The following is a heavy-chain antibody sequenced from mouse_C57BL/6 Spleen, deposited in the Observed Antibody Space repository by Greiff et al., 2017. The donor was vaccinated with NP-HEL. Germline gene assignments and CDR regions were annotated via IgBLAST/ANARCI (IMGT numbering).Heavy chain of an antibody. V-gene: IGHV5-6*01. CDR2: ISSGGSYT. Sequence: EVKVVESGGDLVKPGGSLKLSCAASGFTFSSYGMSWVRQTPDKRLEWVATISSGGSYTYYPDSVKGRFTISRDNAKNTLYLQMSSLKSEDTAMYYCARPFYDDDVGFAYWGQGTLVTVSA. CDR1: GFTFSSYG. J-gene: IGHJ3*01. CDR3: ARPFYDDDVGFAY. D-gene: IGHD2-4*01.